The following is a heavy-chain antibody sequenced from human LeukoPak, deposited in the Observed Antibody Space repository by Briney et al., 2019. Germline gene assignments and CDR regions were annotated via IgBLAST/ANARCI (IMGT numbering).Heavy chain of an antibody. CDR3: ARDNSVRDEAWWFNP. CDR1: GGSFSGYY. CDR2: IYHTGST. D-gene: IGHD5-24*01. V-gene: IGHV4-59*01. Sequence: SETLSLTCAVYGGSFSGYYWSWIRQSPGKGLEWIGYIYHTGSTSYSPSLKSRVTISADTSQNQFSLKLSSVTAADTAVYYCARDNSVRDEAWWFNPWGQGTLVTVSS. J-gene: IGHJ5*02.